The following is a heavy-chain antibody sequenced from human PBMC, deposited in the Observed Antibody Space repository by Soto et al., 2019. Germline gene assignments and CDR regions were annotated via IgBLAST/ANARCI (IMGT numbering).Heavy chain of an antibody. CDR2: IRSDNGNT. J-gene: IGHJ4*02. Sequence: QVQLVQSGAEVKEPGASVKVSCKTSGYTFTGYGISWVRQAPGQGLEWMGCIRSDNGNTNCTQELQGRVTMTTDTSTSTAYMELRSMRSDDTAVYYCARVTYYDSSGYYPPAYWGQGTLVTVSS. D-gene: IGHD3-22*01. V-gene: IGHV1-18*01. CDR1: GYTFTGYG. CDR3: ARVTYYDSSGYYPPAY.